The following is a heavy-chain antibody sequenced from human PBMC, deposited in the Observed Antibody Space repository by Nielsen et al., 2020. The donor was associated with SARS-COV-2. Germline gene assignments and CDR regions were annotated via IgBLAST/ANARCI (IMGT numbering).Heavy chain of an antibody. Sequence: GGSLRLSCAASGFTFSDSYMSWIRQAPGKRLEWISYISSSSSYTNYADSLKGRFTISRDNAKNSLYLQMKSLRAEDTAVYYCAKSGYCNGGICYSTEYFQDWGQGTLVTVSS. D-gene: IGHD2-15*01. J-gene: IGHJ1*01. V-gene: IGHV3-11*03. CDR3: AKSGYCNGGICYSTEYFQD. CDR1: GFTFSDSY. CDR2: ISSSSSYT.